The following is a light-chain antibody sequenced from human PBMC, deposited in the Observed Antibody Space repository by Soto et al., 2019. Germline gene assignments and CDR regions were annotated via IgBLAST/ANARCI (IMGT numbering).Light chain of an antibody. J-gene: IGKJ1*01. V-gene: IGKV3-20*01. CDR1: DSVVINY. Sequence: EIVLAQSPGTLSLSPGERATLSCSAADSVVINYLAWYQLKPGQAPRLLIYDASSMATGIPDRFSGSGSGTDFTLTISRLEPEDFAVYYCQQYGSIPWTFGQGTKVDIK. CDR2: DAS. CDR3: QQYGSIPWT.